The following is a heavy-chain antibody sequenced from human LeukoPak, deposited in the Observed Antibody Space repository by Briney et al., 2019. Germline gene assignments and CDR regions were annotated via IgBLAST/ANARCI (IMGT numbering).Heavy chain of an antibody. D-gene: IGHD6-13*01. Sequence: SGTLSLTCAVSGGSISSSNWWSWVRPPPGKGLEWIGEIYLSGSTNYNPSLKSRVTISVDKSKNQFSLKLSSVTAADTAVYYCARGRSSWYLRGFDPWGQGTLVTVSS. CDR1: GGSISSSNW. V-gene: IGHV4-4*02. CDR2: IYLSGST. J-gene: IGHJ5*02. CDR3: ARGRSSWYLRGFDP.